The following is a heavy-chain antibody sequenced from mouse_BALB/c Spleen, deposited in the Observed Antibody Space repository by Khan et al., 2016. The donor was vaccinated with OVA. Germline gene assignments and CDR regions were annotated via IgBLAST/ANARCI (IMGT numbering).Heavy chain of an antibody. V-gene: IGHV1-77*01. J-gene: IGHJ3*01. CDR2: ISTGSGDT. CDR3: ARRNYFGDTFAY. Sequence: QVQLQQSGAELARPGASVKLSCKASGYTFTDYYINWVKQRTGQGLEWIGEISTGSGDTYYNERFKGKVTLTADKSSSTAYMQLSSLTSEASAVYFCARRNYFGDTFAYWGQGTLVTVSA. CDR1: GYTFTDYY. D-gene: IGHD1-2*01.